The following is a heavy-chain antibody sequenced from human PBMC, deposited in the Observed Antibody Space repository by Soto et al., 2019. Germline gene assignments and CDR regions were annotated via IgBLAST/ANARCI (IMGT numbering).Heavy chain of an antibody. J-gene: IGHJ4*02. CDR2: ISGRGDGT. CDR3: AKDTYYDSSGYYY. Sequence: EVQVLESGGGLVQPGGSLRLSCAASGFTFSDYVMAWVRQAPGKGLEWVSSISGRGDGTYYAGSVKGRFTISRDNSKNTVSLQLNSLRAEDTAVYYCAKDTYYDSSGYYYFGQGTLVTVSS. D-gene: IGHD3-22*01. CDR1: GFTFSDYV. V-gene: IGHV3-23*01.